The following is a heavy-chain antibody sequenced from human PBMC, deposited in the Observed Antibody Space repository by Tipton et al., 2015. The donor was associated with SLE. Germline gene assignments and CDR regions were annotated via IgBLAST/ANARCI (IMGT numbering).Heavy chain of an antibody. CDR1: GFTFSNCW. J-gene: IGHJ4*02. Sequence: SLRLSCAASGFTFSNCWMSWVRQAPGKGLEWVGRIKSKTDGATTDYAAPVIGRFTISRADSKNTLYLQMNSRKTEDTSVYYCTTDAAELDYWGQGTLVTVSS. V-gene: IGHV3-15*01. D-gene: IGHD6-13*01. CDR3: TTDAAELDY. CDR2: IKSKTDGATT.